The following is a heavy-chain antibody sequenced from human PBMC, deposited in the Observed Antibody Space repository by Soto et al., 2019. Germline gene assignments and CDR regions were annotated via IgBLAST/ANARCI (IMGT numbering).Heavy chain of an antibody. CDR3: RLDYFYYGMDV. Sequence: PGGSLRLSCAASGFSFRNAWMSWVRQAPGKGLEWVGRIKGKTDGGTTDYAAPVKGRFTISRDNSKNTLYLQMNSLKTEDTAVYYCRLDYFYYGMDVWGQGTTVTVSS. V-gene: IGHV3-15*01. J-gene: IGHJ6*02. CDR1: GFSFRNAW. CDR2: IKGKTDGGTT.